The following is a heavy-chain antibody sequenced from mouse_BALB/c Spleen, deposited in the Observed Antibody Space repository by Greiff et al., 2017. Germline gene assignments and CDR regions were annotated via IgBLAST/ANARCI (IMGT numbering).Heavy chain of an antibody. CDR3: AREAVEGTWFAY. Sequence: EVNVVESGGGLVKPGGSLKLSCAASGFTFSSYAMSWVRQSPEKRLEWVAEISSGGSYTYYPDTVTGRFTISRDNAKNTLYLEMSSLRSEDTAMYYCAREAVEGTWFAYWGQGTLVTVSA. J-gene: IGHJ3*01. V-gene: IGHV5-9-4*01. CDR2: ISSGGSYT. CDR1: GFTFSSYA.